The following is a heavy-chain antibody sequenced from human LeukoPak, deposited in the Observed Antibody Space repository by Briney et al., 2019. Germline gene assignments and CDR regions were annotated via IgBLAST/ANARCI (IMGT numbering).Heavy chain of an antibody. V-gene: IGHV3-53*01. Sequence: GGSLRLSCAASGFTVSSNYMSWVRQAPGKGLEWVSVIYSGGSTYYADSVKGRFTISRDNSKNTLYLQMNSLRAEDTAVYYCARDQTVPPGDAFDFWGQGTMVTVSS. CDR2: IYSGGST. CDR3: ARDQTVPPGDAFDF. J-gene: IGHJ3*01. D-gene: IGHD4-17*01. CDR1: GFTVSSNY.